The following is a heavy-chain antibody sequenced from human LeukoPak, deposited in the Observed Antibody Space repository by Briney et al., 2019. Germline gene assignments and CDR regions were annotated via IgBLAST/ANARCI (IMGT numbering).Heavy chain of an antibody. D-gene: IGHD2-15*01. CDR1: GFNFNSSS. V-gene: IGHV3-48*01. J-gene: IGHJ3*02. Sequence: GGSLRLSCVASGFNFNSSSLNWVRQAPGKGLEWVSYISSTSSHIYFAESMRGRFSISRDNAWNSLYLQLNSLRAEDTAVYYCARGSGQYARNDAFDIWGQGTLVTVSS. CDR3: ARGSGQYARNDAFDI. CDR2: ISSTSSHI.